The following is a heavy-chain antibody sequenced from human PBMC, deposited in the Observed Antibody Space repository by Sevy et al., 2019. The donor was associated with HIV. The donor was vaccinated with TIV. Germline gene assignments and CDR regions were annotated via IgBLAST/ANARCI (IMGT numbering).Heavy chain of an antibody. CDR3: AKDDGYTINWYPRFDP. V-gene: IGHV3-30-3*01. D-gene: IGHD6-13*01. Sequence: GGSLRLSCAASGFTFSSYAMHWVRQAPGKGLEWVAVISYDGSNKYYADSVKGRFTISRDNAKNTLYLQMNSLRREDTAVYYCAKDDGYTINWYPRFDPWGQGTLVTVSS. CDR2: ISYDGSNK. CDR1: GFTFSSYA. J-gene: IGHJ5*02.